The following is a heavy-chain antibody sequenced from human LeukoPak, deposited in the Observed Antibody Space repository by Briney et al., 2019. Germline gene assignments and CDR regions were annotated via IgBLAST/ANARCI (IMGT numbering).Heavy chain of an antibody. Sequence: SQTLSLTGAISGDSVSSNSAAWKSIRQSPSRGLEWLGRKDYRSKTYNDYAVVVKSRITINPDTCKNQCSLRLNSATPEHTTVYYCAREVGWLDPWGQGSLVTVSS. J-gene: IGHJ5*02. V-gene: IGHV6-1*01. CDR3: AREVGWLDP. CDR2: KDYRSKTYN. CDR1: GDSVSSNSAA. D-gene: IGHD2-15*01.